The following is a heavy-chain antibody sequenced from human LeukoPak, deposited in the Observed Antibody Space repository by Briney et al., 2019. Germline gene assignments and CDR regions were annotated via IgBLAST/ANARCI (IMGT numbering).Heavy chain of an antibody. CDR3: ARYYGSGSYYYYYYYMDV. J-gene: IGHJ6*03. D-gene: IGHD3-10*01. V-gene: IGHV1-2*02. CDR2: INPNSGGT. Sequence: ASVKVSCKASGYTITGYYMHWVRQAPGQGLEWMGWINPNSGGTNYAQKFQGRVTMTRDTSISTAYMELSRLRSDDTAVYYCARYYGSGSYYYYYYYMDVWGKGTTVTISS. CDR1: GYTITGYY.